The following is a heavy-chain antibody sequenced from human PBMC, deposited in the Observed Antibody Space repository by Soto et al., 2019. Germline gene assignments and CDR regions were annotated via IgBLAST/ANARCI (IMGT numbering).Heavy chain of an antibody. CDR2: IYSGGST. CDR1: GFTVSSNY. Sequence: GGSLRLSCAASGFTVSSNYMSWVRQAPGKGLEWVSVIYSGGSTYYADSVKGRFTISRHNSKNTLYLQMNSLRAEDTAVYYCARYYGDYNDAFDIWGQGTMVTVSS. D-gene: IGHD4-17*01. J-gene: IGHJ3*02. V-gene: IGHV3-53*04. CDR3: ARYYGDYNDAFDI.